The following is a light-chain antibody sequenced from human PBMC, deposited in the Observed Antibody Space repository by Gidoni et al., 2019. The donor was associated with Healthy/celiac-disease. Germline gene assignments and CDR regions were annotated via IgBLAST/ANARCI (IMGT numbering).Light chain of an antibody. Sequence: QSVLTQPPSVSAAPGQKVTISCSGSSSNIGNNYVSCYQQLPGTAPKLLIYDNNKRPSGIPDRFSGSKSGTSATLGITGLQTWDEADYYCGTWDSSLSAGRVFGGGTKLTVL. CDR2: DNN. V-gene: IGLV1-51*01. CDR3: GTWDSSLSAGRV. J-gene: IGLJ3*02. CDR1: SSNIGNNY.